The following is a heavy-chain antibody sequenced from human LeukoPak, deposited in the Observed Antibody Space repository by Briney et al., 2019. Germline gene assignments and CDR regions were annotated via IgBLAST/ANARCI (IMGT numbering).Heavy chain of an antibody. J-gene: IGHJ6*02. Sequence: GGSLRLSCAASGFTFSSYAMHWVRQAPGKGLEWVAVISYDGSNKYYADSVKGRFTISRDNSKNTLYLQMNSLRAEDTAVYYCARSAVAPYGMDVWGQGTTVTVSS. CDR3: ARSAVAPYGMDV. CDR2: ISYDGSNK. V-gene: IGHV3-30-3*01. D-gene: IGHD6-19*01. CDR1: GFTFSSYA.